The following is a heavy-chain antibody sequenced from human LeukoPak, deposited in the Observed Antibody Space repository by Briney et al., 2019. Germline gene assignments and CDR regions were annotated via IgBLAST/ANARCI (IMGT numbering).Heavy chain of an antibody. J-gene: IGHJ4*02. Sequence: SETLSLTCAVYGGSFNGYYWSWIRQPPGKGLEWIGEINHSGSTNYNPSLKSRVTISVDTSKNQFSLKLSSVTAADTAVYYCARGVLGYCSSTSCPKYDYWGQGTLVTVSS. CDR2: INHSGST. D-gene: IGHD2-2*01. CDR1: GGSFNGYY. CDR3: ARGVLGYCSSTSCPKYDY. V-gene: IGHV4-34*01.